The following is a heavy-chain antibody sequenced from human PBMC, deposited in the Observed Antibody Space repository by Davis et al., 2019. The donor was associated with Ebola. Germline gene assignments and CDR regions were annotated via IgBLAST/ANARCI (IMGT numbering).Heavy chain of an antibody. CDR1: GFTFSSYG. D-gene: IGHD4-11*01. CDR2: ISYDGSNK. CDR3: ARDSYSTDWGFDY. J-gene: IGHJ4*02. Sequence: GGSLRLSRAASGFTFSSYGMHWVRQAPGKGLEWVAVISYDGSNKYYADSVKGRFTISRDNSKNTLYLQMNSLRAEDTAVYYCARDSYSTDWGFDYWGQGTLVTVSS. V-gene: IGHV3-30*03.